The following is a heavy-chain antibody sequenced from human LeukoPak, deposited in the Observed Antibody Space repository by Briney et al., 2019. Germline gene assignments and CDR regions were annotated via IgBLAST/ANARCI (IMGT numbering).Heavy chain of an antibody. D-gene: IGHD3-16*02. CDR2: ISSSGSTI. V-gene: IGHV3-48*03. Sequence: GGSLRLSCAASGFTFSSYEMNWVRQAPGKGLEWVSYISSSGSTIYYADSVKGRFTISRDNSKNTLYLQMNSLRAEDTAVYYCAKSRRIMITFGGVIAIDAFDIWGQGTMVTVSS. J-gene: IGHJ3*02. CDR1: GFTFSSYE. CDR3: AKSRRIMITFGGVIAIDAFDI.